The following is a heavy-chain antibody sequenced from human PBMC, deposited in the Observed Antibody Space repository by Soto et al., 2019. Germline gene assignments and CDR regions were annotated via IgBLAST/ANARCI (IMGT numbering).Heavy chain of an antibody. CDR2: ISGSGGST. J-gene: IGHJ4*02. CDR1: GVTFSSYA. Sequence: EVQLLESGGGLVQPGGSLRLSCAASGVTFSSYAMSWVRQAPGKGLEWVSAISGSGGSTYYADSVKGRFTISGENHKNTLYLQMNSLRAEDTAVYYCAKQPHPKSPHYYFDYWGQGTLVTVSS. CDR3: AKQPHPKSPHYYFDY. V-gene: IGHV3-23*01.